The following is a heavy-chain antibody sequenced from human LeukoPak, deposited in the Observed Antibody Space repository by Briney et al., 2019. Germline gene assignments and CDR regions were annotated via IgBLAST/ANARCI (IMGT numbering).Heavy chain of an antibody. J-gene: IGHJ4*02. CDR2: IYYTTRT. CDR3: ARFWRGYDFSGFDY. CDR1: GGSISTYD. D-gene: IGHD5-12*01. V-gene: IGHV4-59*08. Sequence: SETLSLTCTVSGGSISTYDWNWIRQPPGKGLEWLGYIYYTTRTNYNPSLKSAVTISVETSKNKFSLQLSSVTAANTAVYYCARFWRGYDFSGFDYWGQGTLVTVSS.